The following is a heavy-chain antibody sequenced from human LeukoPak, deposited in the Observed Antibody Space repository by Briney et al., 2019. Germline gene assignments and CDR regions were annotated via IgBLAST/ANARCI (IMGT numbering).Heavy chain of an antibody. D-gene: IGHD2-15*01. V-gene: IGHV3-20*04. CDR3: ARDSRAQDIVVVVAEFFDY. J-gene: IGHJ4*02. CDR2: INWNAYST. Sequence: GGSLRLSCAASGFTVSTYDMSWVRQAPGKGLEWVSGINWNAYSTAYADSVKGRFTISRDNAKNSLYLQMNSLRAEDTAVYYCARDSRAQDIVVVVAEFFDYWGQGTLVTVSS. CDR1: GFTVSTYD.